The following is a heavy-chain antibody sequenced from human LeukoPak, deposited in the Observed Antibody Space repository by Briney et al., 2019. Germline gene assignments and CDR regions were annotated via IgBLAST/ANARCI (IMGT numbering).Heavy chain of an antibody. CDR1: GDSVASNSAA. Sequence: SQSLSLTCAISGDSVASNSAAWNWIRQSPSRGLEWLGRTYYRSKWNSDYEVSVKSRMTINADTSKNQFCLQVNSVTTEDTAVYYCARKGTVTTPFDYWGEGILVTVSP. CDR2: TYYRSKWNS. J-gene: IGHJ4*02. V-gene: IGHV6-1*01. CDR3: ARKGTVTTPFDY. D-gene: IGHD1/OR15-1a*01.